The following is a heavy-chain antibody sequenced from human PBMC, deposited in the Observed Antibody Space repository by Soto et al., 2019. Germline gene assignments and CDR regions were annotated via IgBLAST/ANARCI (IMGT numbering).Heavy chain of an antibody. Sequence: QVQLQQWGAGLWKPSETLSLTCAVYGGSCSGYYWSWIRQPPGKGLEWIGEINHSGSTNYNPSLKSRVTISVDTSKNQFSLKLSSVTAADTAVYYCARGRDDFWSYYYYMDVWGKGTTVTVSS. CDR3: ARGRDDFWSYYYYMDV. CDR2: INHSGST. J-gene: IGHJ6*03. CDR1: GGSCSGYY. D-gene: IGHD3-3*01. V-gene: IGHV4-34*01.